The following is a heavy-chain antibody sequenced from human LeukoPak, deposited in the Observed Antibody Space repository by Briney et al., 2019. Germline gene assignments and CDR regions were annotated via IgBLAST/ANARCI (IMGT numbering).Heavy chain of an antibody. J-gene: IGHJ5*01. CDR1: GYTFTSYG. D-gene: IGHD3-10*01. Sequence: ASVKVSCTASGYTFTSYGISWVRQAPGQGLEWVAWMNPNSGNPAYAQEFQGRATVSGNISISTAYLESRSLKSEDTAVYYCAKGPASGDSWGQGTLVTVSS. CDR3: AKGPASGDS. V-gene: IGHV1-8*03. CDR2: MNPNSGNP.